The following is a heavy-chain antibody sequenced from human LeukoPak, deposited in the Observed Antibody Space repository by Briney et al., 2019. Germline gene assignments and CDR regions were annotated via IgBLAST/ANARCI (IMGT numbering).Heavy chain of an antibody. D-gene: IGHD5-18*01. CDR2: INHSGST. V-gene: IGHV4-34*01. J-gene: IGHJ4*02. CDR3: ARVKVAMVDY. Sequence: SETLSLTCAVYGGSFSGYYWSWIRQPPGKGLEWIGEINHSGSTNYNPSLKSRVTISVDRSKNQFSLKLSSVTAADTAVYYCARVKVAMVDYWGQGTLVTVSS. CDR1: GGSFSGYY.